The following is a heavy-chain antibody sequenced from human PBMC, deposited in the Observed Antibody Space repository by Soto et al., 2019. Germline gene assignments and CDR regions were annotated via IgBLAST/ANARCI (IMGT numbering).Heavy chain of an antibody. V-gene: IGHV4-31*03. CDR3: ARENCSGGSCYSSYFDY. CDR1: GGSISSGGYY. Sequence: PSETLSLTCTVSGGSISSGGYYWSWIRQHPGKGLEWIGYIYYSGSTYYNPSLKSRVTISVDTSKNQFSLKLSSVTAADTAVYYCARENCSGGSCYSSYFDYWGQGTLVTVS. J-gene: IGHJ4*02. CDR2: IYYSGST. D-gene: IGHD2-15*01.